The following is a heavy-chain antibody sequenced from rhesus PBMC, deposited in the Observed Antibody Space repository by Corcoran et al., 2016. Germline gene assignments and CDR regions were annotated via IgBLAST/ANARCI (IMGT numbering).Heavy chain of an antibody. CDR3: SRVPGYSGSWPRFDY. CDR1: GGSVSSSNW. J-gene: IGHJ4*01. Sequence: QVQLQESGPGLVKPSETLSLTCAVSGGSVSSSNWWSWIRQPPGKGLEWIGYISGSSRSTYYNPSFNSRVNISTDTSKNQFSLKLSSVTAADTCIYYCSRVPGYSGSWPRFDYWGQGVLVTVSS. CDR2: ISGSSRST. D-gene: IGHD6-25*01. V-gene: IGHV4-65*01.